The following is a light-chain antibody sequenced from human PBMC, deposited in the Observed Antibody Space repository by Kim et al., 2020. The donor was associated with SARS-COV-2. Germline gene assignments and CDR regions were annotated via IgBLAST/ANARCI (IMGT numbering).Light chain of an antibody. CDR3: HQYNDWPPGDT. CDR2: GAS. CDR1: QSISTN. Sequence: EIVMAQSPATLPVSPGERAALSCRASQSISTNLAWYQVKPGQPSRLLIYGASTRATGVPDRFSGSGSGTDFTLTVSRVQSEDFAIYYCHQYNDWPPGDTFGQGTKLEI. V-gene: IGKV3-15*01. J-gene: IGKJ2*01.